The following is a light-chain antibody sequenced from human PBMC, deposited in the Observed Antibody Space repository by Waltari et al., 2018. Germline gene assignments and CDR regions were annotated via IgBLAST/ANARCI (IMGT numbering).Light chain of an antibody. CDR3: CSYAGSSTFVV. Sequence: QSALTQPASVSGSPGQSITISCTGTSNDVGRYNLVSWYQQDPGKAPKLMIYEVSKRPSGVSNRFSGSKSGNTASLTISGLQAEDEADYYCCSYAGSSTFVVFGGGTKLTVL. CDR2: EVS. J-gene: IGLJ2*01. CDR1: SNDVGRYNL. V-gene: IGLV2-23*02.